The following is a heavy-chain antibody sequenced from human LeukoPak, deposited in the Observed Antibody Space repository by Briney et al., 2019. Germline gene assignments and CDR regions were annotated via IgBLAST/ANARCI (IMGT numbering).Heavy chain of an antibody. J-gene: IGHJ4*02. CDR2: VHLDGRT. CDR1: GGSVSSTNW. D-gene: IGHD6-25*01. V-gene: IGHV4-4*02. CDR3: AREGGFYRPLDY. Sequence: SETLSLTCGVSGGSVSSTNWWTWIRQPPGKGLEWIGEVHLDGRTNFNPSLKSRLTMSVDLSENHVSLKLTSVTAADTAVYYCAREGGFYRPLDYSGQGTLVTDSS.